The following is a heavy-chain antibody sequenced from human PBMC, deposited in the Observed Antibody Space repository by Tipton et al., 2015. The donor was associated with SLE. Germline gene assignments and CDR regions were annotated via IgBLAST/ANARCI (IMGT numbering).Heavy chain of an antibody. CDR1: GFTFSSYA. V-gene: IGHV3-23*03. J-gene: IGHJ4*02. CDR3: AISYSSGWSHFDY. Sequence: SLRLSCAASGFTFSSYAMSWVRQAPGKGLEWVSVIYSGGSTYYADSVKGRFTISRDNSKNTLYLQMNSLRAEDTAVYYCAISYSSGWSHFDYWGQGTLVTVSS. D-gene: IGHD6-19*01. CDR2: IYSGGST.